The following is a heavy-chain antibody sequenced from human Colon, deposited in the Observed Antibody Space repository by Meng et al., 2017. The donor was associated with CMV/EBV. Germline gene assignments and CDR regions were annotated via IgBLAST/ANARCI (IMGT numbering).Heavy chain of an antibody. CDR1: GVAFRTYA. CDR3: AKSAPGKAFDP. CDR2: ISFEGSNQ. D-gene: IGHD4-23*01. Sequence: SCAASGVAFRTYAMHWLRQAPGKGLEWVAFISFEGSNQYYADSVEGRFTISRDNSKSTVFLQMNSLRAEDTAMYYCAKSAPGKAFDPWGQGTLVTVSS. J-gene: IGHJ5*02. V-gene: IGHV3-30-3*02.